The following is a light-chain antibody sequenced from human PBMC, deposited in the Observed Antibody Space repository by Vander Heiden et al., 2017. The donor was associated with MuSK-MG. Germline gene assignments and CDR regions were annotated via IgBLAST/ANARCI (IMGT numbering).Light chain of an antibody. J-gene: IGLJ3*02. CDR1: ALPRKY. CDR3: YSTDRSGHRV. Sequence: SYELPQPPSVSVSPGHTATITCSADALPRKYAYWYQLKSGQAPVLLIFENKRRPSEIPERLSGYSAGTMATLTIAAAKVEDEGDYYCYSTDRSGHRVVGGGTKLTVL. V-gene: IGLV3-10*01. CDR2: ENK.